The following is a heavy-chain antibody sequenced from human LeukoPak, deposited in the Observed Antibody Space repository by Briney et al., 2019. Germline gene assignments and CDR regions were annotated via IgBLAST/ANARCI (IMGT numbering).Heavy chain of an antibody. Sequence: SETLSLTCTVSGGSISSSSYYWGWIRQPPGKGLEWIGSIYYSGSTYYNPSLKSRVTISVDTSKNQFSLKLSSVTAADTAVYYCAREGYSSPLWFDPWGQGTLVTVSS. D-gene: IGHD6-13*01. CDR3: AREGYSSPLWFDP. J-gene: IGHJ5*02. V-gene: IGHV4-39*07. CDR1: GGSISSSSYY. CDR2: IYYSGST.